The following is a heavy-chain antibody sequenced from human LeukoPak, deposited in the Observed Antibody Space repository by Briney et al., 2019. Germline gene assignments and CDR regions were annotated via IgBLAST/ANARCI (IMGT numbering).Heavy chain of an antibody. D-gene: IGHD1-26*01. CDR2: IYSGGST. CDR1: GFTVSSNY. CDR3: ARAGALGYWYFDP. V-gene: IGHV3-53*01. Sequence: GGSLRLSCGASGFTVSSNYMSWVRQAPGKGLEWVSVIYSGGSTYYADSVKGRFTISRDNSKNTLYLQMNSLRGEDTAVYYCARAGALGYWYFDPWGRGTLVTVSS. J-gene: IGHJ2*01.